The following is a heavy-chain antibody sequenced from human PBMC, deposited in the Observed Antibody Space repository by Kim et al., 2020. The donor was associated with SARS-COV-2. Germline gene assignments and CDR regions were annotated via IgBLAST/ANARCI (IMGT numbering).Heavy chain of an antibody. D-gene: IGHD2-2*01. J-gene: IGHJ4*02. CDR1: GFTFSSYA. V-gene: IGHV3-23*01. CDR2: ISGSGGST. Sequence: GGSLRLSCVASGFTFSSYAMSWVRQAPGKGLEWVSAISGSGGSTYYADSVKGRFTISRDNSKNTLYLQMNSLRAEDTAVYYCAKDLSVVVPAAHFDYWGQGTLVTVSS. CDR3: AKDLSVVVPAAHFDY.